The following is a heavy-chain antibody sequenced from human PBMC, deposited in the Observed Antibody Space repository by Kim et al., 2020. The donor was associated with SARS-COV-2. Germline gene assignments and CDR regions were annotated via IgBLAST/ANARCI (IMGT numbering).Heavy chain of an antibody. D-gene: IGHD6-19*01. V-gene: IGHV4-39*01. CDR1: GGSISSSSYY. CDR2: IYYSGST. CDR3: ASFRRGAVAGIIGTSNNWFDP. Sequence: SETLSLTCTVSGGSISSSSYYWGWIRQPPGKGLEWIGSIYYSGSTYYNPSLKSRVTISVDTSKNQFSLKLSSVTAADTAVYYCASFRRGAVAGIIGTSNNWFDPWGQGTLVTVSS. J-gene: IGHJ5*02.